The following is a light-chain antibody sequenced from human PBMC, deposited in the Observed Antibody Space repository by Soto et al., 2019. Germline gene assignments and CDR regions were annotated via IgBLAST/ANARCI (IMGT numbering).Light chain of an antibody. J-gene: IGKJ1*01. CDR1: RSISNY. CDR3: QQSYSVPR. Sequence: DIQMTQSPSSLSASVGDRVTITCRASRSISNYLNWYQQKSGKAPRLLIYAASSLQPGVPSRFSGTGTGREFTLTITSLPPDDSANYYCQQSYSVPRFGHGTRVDLK. CDR2: AAS. V-gene: IGKV1-39*01.